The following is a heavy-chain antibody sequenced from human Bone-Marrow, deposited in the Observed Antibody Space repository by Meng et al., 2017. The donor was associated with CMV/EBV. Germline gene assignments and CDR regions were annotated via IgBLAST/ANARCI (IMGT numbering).Heavy chain of an antibody. D-gene: IGHD3-22*01. J-gene: IGHJ4*02. Sequence: SETLSLTCTVSGGSISSSSYYWGWIRQPPGKGLEWIGSIYYSGSTYYNPSLKSRVTISVDTSKNQFSLKPSSVTAADTAVYYCARDYYYDSSGYGYWGQGTLVTVSS. V-gene: IGHV4-39*07. CDR1: GGSISSSSYY. CDR3: ARDYYYDSSGYGY. CDR2: IYYSGST.